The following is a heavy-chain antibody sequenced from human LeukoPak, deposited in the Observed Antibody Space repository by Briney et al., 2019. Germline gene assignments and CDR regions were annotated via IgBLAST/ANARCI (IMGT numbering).Heavy chain of an antibody. CDR2: VLYYGSIT. CDR3: ARDGVNWGIDL. J-gene: IGHJ5*02. V-gene: IGHV3-33*01. CDR1: GFTFSNYG. D-gene: IGHD7-27*01. Sequence: GNSLRLSCAASGFTFSNYGMHWVRQAPGRGLEWVAAVLYYGSITYYADSVKGRFTISRDNSKNTLYLQMDTLRAEDTAVYYCARDGVNWGIDLWGQGTLVIVSS.